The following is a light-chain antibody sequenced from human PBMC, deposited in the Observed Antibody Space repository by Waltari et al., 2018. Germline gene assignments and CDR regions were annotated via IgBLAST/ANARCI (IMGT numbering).Light chain of an antibody. V-gene: IGLV4-69*01. Sequence: QLVLTQSPSVPASLAASVKLPCTLRRVPSSTVTAWLHQQPEKGPRYLMQVNSDGSHSKGDEIPDRFSGSSSGAERYLTISSVQPEDEADYYCQTGGHGTWVFGGGTKLTVL. CDR3: QTGGHGTWV. CDR2: VNSDGSH. CDR1: RVPSSTV. J-gene: IGLJ3*02.